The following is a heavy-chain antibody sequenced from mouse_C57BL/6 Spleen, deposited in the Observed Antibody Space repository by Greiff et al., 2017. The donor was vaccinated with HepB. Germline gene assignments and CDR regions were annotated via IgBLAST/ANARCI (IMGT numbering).Heavy chain of an antibody. J-gene: IGHJ3*01. CDR2: ISSGSSTI. CDR1: GFTFSDYG. CDR3: ATLPPFAY. V-gene: IGHV5-17*01. D-gene: IGHD2-12*01. Sequence: EVQRVESGGGLVKPGGSLKLSCAASGFTFSDYGMHWVRQAPEKGLEWVAYISSGSSTIYYADTVKGRFTISRDNAKNTLFLQMTSLRSEDTAMYYCATLPPFAYWGQGTLVTVSA.